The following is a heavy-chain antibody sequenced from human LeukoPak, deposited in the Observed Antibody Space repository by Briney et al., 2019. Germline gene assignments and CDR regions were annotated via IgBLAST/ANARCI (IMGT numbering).Heavy chain of an antibody. CDR1: GDSISSYY. Sequence: SETLSLTCTVSGDSISSYYWSWIRQPAGKGLEWIGRIYTSGGTNYNPSLKSRVTMSVDTSKNQFSLKLNSVTAADTAVYYCARAYYYYDGSVWKSDAFDIWGQGTMVTVSS. CDR2: IYTSGGT. CDR3: ARAYYYYDGSVWKSDAFDI. D-gene: IGHD3-22*01. V-gene: IGHV4-4*07. J-gene: IGHJ3*02.